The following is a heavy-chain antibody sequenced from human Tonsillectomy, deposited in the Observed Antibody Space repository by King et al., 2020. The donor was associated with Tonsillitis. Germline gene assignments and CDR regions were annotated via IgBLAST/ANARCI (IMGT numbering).Heavy chain of an antibody. J-gene: IGHJ6*02. V-gene: IGHV3-21*01. CDR1: GFTFSSYS. Sequence: VQLVESGGGLVKPGGSLRLSCAASGFTFSSYSMNWVRQAPGKGLEWVSSISSSSSYIYYADSVKGRFTISRDNAKNSLYLQMNSLRAEDTAVYYCARTGSGDVLRYFAWSNYYYYGMDVWCQGTTVTVSS. D-gene: IGHD3-9*01. CDR2: ISSSSSYI. CDR3: ARTGSGDVLRYFAWSNYYYYGMDV.